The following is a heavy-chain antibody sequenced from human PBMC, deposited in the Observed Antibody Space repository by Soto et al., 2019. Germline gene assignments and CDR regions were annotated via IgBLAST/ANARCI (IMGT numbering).Heavy chain of an antibody. CDR3: ARHPTHTELTAHATHFFDY. J-gene: IGHJ4*02. V-gene: IGHV4-39*01. CDR1: GGSITSTYSY. D-gene: IGHD1-7*01. Sequence: SETLSLTCTVSGGSITSTYSYWGWIRQPPGKGLEWIGSVYYTGTTNYKPSLESRVTISADTSKNQFSLKLNSVTAADTAVYYCARHPTHTELTAHATHFFDYWGQGTLVTVS. CDR2: VYYTGTT.